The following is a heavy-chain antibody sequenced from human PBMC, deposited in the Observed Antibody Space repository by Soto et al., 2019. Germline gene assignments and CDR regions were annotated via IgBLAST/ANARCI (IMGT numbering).Heavy chain of an antibody. V-gene: IGHV3-30*18. CDR3: AKGSSGSYLFGAFDI. CDR1: GFTFSSYG. D-gene: IGHD1-26*01. Sequence: PGGSLRLSCAASGFTFSSYGMHWVRQAPGKGLEWVAVISYDGSNKYYADSVKGRFTISRDNSKNTLYLQMNSLRAEDTAVYYCAKGSSGSYLFGAFDIWGQGTMVTVSS. CDR2: ISYDGSNK. J-gene: IGHJ3*02.